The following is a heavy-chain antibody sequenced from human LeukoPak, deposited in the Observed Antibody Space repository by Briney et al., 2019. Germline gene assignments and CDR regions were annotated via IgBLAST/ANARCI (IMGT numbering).Heavy chain of an antibody. CDR3: ARDYDSSGKSFDY. D-gene: IGHD3-22*01. Sequence: SETLSLTCAVYGGSFSGYYWSWIRQPPGKGLEWIGEINHSGSTNYNPSLKSRVTISVDTSKNQFSLKLSSVTAADTAVYYCARDYDSSGKSFDYWGQGTLVTVSS. CDR2: INHSGST. J-gene: IGHJ4*02. V-gene: IGHV4-34*01. CDR1: GGSFSGYY.